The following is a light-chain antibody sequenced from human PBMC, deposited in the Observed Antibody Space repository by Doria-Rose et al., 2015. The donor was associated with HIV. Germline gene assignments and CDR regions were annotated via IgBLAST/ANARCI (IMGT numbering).Light chain of an antibody. J-gene: IGKJ1*01. CDR3: HQYGTSWT. Sequence: TQSPGTLSLSPGERATLSCRASQSFSSTYLAWYQQKPGQAPGLPIYDGSTRSTGIPDRFSASGSGTDFTLTINRLEPEDFALYYCHQYGTSWTFGQGTKVEI. V-gene: IGKV3-20*01. CDR1: QSFSSTY. CDR2: DGS.